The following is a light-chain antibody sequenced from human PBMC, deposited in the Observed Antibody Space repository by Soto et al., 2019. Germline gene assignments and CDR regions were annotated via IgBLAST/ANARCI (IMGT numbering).Light chain of an antibody. CDR2: HAS. Sequence: EINLTQSPATLSFSPGYRSTLSCMASQSVSSYLAWYQHKPGPAPRLLIYHASNRATGIPSRFSGSGSGTDFTLSIRTLEPEDFAVYYCHHYGAYGGHTFGGRTKVDI. CDR1: QSVSSY. J-gene: IGKJ4*01. V-gene: IGKV3-11*01. CDR3: HHYGAYGGHT.